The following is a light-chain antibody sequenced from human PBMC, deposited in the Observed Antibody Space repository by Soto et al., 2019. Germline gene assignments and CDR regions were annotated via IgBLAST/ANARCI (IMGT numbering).Light chain of an antibody. V-gene: IGKV1-5*01. J-gene: IGKJ1*01. CDR1: QSISSW. Sequence: DIQITQSPATLSASVGDRVTITCRASQSISSWLAWYQQKPGKAPKLLIYDASSLESGVPSRFSGSGSGTEFTLTISSLQPDDFATYYCQQYNTFWTFGQGTKADNK. CDR3: QQYNTFWT. CDR2: DAS.